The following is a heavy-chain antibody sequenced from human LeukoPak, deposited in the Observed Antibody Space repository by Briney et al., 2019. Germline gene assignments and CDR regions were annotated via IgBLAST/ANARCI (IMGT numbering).Heavy chain of an antibody. J-gene: IGHJ4*02. V-gene: IGHV3-30*02. D-gene: IGHD4-17*01. CDR3: ALGDYGGSDY. CDR2: IRYDGSMK. CDR1: GFTFNSYG. Sequence: GGSLRLSCPASGFTFNSYGMHWVRQAPGKGLEWVAFIRYDGSMKYYADSVMGRFTISRDNSKNTLYLQMDSLRPEDTGVYYCALGDYGGSDYWGQGTLVTVSS.